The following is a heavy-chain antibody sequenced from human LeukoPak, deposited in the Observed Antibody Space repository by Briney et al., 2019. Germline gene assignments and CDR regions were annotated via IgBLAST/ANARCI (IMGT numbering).Heavy chain of an antibody. CDR1: GFTFSSYS. V-gene: IGHV3-21*06. CDR3: ARVAEAAAFDS. J-gene: IGHJ4*02. Sequence: PGGSLRLSCAASGFTFSSYSMNWVRQAPGKGLEGVSSISSNSRYIYYADSMRGRFTISRDNAKNSLYLQMNSLKPEDTALYYCARVAEAAAFDSWGQGTLVTVSS. CDR2: ISSNSRYI. D-gene: IGHD6-13*01.